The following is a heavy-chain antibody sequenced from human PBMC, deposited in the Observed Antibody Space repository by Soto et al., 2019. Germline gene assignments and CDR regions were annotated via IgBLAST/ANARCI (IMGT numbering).Heavy chain of an antibody. CDR2: IDHDGPT. CDR1: GFTFSNYW. J-gene: IGHJ4*02. Sequence: EVQLVESGGGLVQPGGSLRLSCAGSGFTFSNYWMHWVRQAPGKGLEWVSRIDHDGPTDYADSVRGRFTMSRDNAENTLYLQMNSLRPKDTAVYYCVRDSHGDYWGQGTLVTVSS. V-gene: IGHV3-74*01. CDR3: VRDSHGDY.